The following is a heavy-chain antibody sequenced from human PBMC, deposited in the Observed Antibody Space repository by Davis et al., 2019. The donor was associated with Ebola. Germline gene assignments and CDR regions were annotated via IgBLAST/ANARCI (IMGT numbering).Heavy chain of an antibody. V-gene: IGHV1-18*01. J-gene: IGHJ5*02. Sequence: ASVKVSCKASGYTFTSYGISWVRQAPGQGLEWMGWISAYNGNTNYAQKLQGRVTMTTDTSTSTAYMELRSLRSDDTAVYYCARAWRFYCSSTSCYPKWFDPWGQGTLVTVSS. D-gene: IGHD2-2*01. CDR3: ARAWRFYCSSTSCYPKWFDP. CDR1: GYTFTSYG. CDR2: ISAYNGNT.